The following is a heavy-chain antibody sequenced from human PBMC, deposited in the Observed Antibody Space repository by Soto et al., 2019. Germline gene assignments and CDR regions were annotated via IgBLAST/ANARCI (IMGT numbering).Heavy chain of an antibody. CDR2: IWHDGSNK. J-gene: IGHJ3*02. Sequence: QVQLVESGGGVVQPGRSLRLSCAASGFTFSSYGMHWVRQAPGKGLEWVAVIWHDGSNKYYADSVKGRFTISRDNSKNTLYLQMNSLRAEDTAVYYCARGGGYDFWSGYVAFDIWGQGTMVTVSS. CDR3: ARGGGYDFWSGYVAFDI. D-gene: IGHD3-3*01. V-gene: IGHV3-33*01. CDR1: GFTFSSYG.